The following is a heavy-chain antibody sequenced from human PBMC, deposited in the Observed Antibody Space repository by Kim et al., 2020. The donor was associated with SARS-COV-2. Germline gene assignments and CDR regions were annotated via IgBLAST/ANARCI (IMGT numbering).Heavy chain of an antibody. V-gene: IGHV3-7*05. CDR1: GFTFSSYW. CDR2: IKQDGSEK. J-gene: IGHJ4*02. CDR3: ATYSSSWLGFDY. D-gene: IGHD6-13*01. Sequence: GGSLRLSCAASGFTFSSYWMSWVRQAPGKGLEWVANIKQDGSEKYYVDSVNGRFTISRDNAKSSLYLQMNSLRAEDTAVYYCATYSSSWLGFDYWGQGTLVTVSS.